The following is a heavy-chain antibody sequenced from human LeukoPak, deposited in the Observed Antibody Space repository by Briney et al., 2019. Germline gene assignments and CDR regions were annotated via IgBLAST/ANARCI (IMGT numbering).Heavy chain of an antibody. J-gene: IGHJ4*02. CDR1: GYTFTGYG. Sequence: GASVKVSCKASGYTFTGYGINWVRQAPGQGLEWMGWISAYNGNTNYAQKLQDRVTMTTDTSTSTAYMELRSLRSDDTAIYYCARMMSIPVAGHRPLFDYWGQGTLVTVSS. D-gene: IGHD6-19*01. V-gene: IGHV1-18*01. CDR3: ARMMSIPVAGHRPLFDY. CDR2: ISAYNGNT.